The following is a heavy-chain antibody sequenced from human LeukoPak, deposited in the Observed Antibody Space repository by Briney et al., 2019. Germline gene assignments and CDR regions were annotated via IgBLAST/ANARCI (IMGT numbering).Heavy chain of an antibody. J-gene: IGHJ3*02. V-gene: IGHV4-59*01. CDR2: IYYSGST. D-gene: IGHD4-17*01. CDR3: ARDGDYGDYRDAFDI. CDR1: GRSISSYY. Sequence: SETLSLTCTVTGRSISSYYWSWIRQPPGKGLEWIGYIYYSGSTNYNPSLKSRVTISVDTSKNQCSLKLSSVTAADTAVYYCARDGDYGDYRDAFDIWGQGTMVTVSS.